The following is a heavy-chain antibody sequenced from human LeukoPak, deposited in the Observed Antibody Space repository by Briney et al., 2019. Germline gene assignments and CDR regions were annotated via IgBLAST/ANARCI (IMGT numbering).Heavy chain of an antibody. CDR3: ARDRDRSTNQWELPQDAFDI. D-gene: IGHD1-26*01. CDR2: ISPHNGNT. CDR1: GYTFISYG. V-gene: IGHV1-18*01. Sequence: GASVKVSCKASGYTFISYGINWVRQAPGQGLEWMGWISPHNGNTNYAQKLQGRVTMTTDTSTSTAYMEVRSLRSDDTAVYYCARDRDRSTNQWELPQDAFDIWGQGTMVTVSS. J-gene: IGHJ3*02.